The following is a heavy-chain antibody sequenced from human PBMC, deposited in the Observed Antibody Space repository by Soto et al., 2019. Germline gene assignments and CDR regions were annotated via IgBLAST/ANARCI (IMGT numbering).Heavy chain of an antibody. CDR3: VGAHFDY. V-gene: IGHV3-7*01. D-gene: IGHD1-26*01. Sequence: PGGSLRLSCAASGFTFSGSAMHWVRQAPGKGLEWVANIKEDGSETFYMDSVKGRFTISRDNAKNSLYLQMNSLRGEDTAVYFCVGAHFDYWGQGTLVTVSS. CDR1: GFTFSGSA. J-gene: IGHJ4*02. CDR2: IKEDGSET.